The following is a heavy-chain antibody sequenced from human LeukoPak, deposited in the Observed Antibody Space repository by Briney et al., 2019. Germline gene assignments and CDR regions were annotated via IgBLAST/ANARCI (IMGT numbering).Heavy chain of an antibody. D-gene: IGHD3-10*01. Sequence: ASVKVSCKCSGYTFTSYDINWVRQATGQGLEWMGWMNPNNGNTGYAQKFQGRVIMTRNTSIRTAYMELNSLRSEDTAVYCCARAKPGSGSGSSYYYYYHYMDVWGKGTTVTVSS. CDR1: GYTFTSYD. V-gene: IGHV1-8*01. J-gene: IGHJ6*03. CDR2: MNPNNGNT. CDR3: ARAKPGSGSGSSYYYYYHYMDV.